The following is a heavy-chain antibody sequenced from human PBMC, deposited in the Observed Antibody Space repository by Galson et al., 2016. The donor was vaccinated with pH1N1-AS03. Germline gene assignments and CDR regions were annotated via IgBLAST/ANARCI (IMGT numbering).Heavy chain of an antibody. D-gene: IGHD3-3*01. CDR2: FDPRFGTA. CDR1: GDTLKNYI. V-gene: IGHV1-69*13. Sequence: SVKVSCKASGDTLKNYIISWVRQAPGQGLEWTGGFDPRFGTARYAQNLQGRVTITVDESTSTAYLELSSLRSVDTAVYYCGTGPLSQFLEWKFAYFYGFDVWGQGTTVTVSS. J-gene: IGHJ6*02. CDR3: GTGPLSQFLEWKFAYFYGFDV.